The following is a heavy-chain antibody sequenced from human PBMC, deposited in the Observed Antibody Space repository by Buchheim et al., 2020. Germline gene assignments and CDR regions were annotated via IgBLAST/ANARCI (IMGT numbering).Heavy chain of an antibody. J-gene: IGHJ4*01. CDR1: GFSFSNYN. D-gene: IGHD1-26*01. CDR2: INENGDVT. Sequence: EVQLVESGGGLVQPGGSLRLSCVASGFSFSNYNMHWIRQVPGKGLAWVSRINENGDVTTYADSVRGRFTISSDNAKNTVHLQMNNLRAEDTAVYFCARDRSWVIYDYWGLGTL. CDR3: ARDRSWVIYDY. V-gene: IGHV3-74*03.